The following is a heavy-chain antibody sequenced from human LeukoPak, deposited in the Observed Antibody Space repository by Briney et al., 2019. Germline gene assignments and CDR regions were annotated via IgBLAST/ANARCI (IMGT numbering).Heavy chain of an antibody. D-gene: IGHD1-14*01. CDR3: ARAGPYDAFDI. CDR1: GFTVSSNY. V-gene: IGHV3-53*04. Sequence: QAGGSLRLSCAASGFTVSSNYMSWVRQAPGKGVEWVLVIYSGRSTYYAVSVKVRFTISRHISKNSLYLQMNSLRAEDTAVYYCARAGPYDAFDIWGQGTMVTVSS. J-gene: IGHJ3*02. CDR2: IYSGRST.